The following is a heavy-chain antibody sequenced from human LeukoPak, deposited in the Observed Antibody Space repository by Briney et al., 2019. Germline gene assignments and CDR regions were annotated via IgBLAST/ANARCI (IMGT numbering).Heavy chain of an antibody. CDR3: ARGTPSPRLSLNQYYFDY. D-gene: IGHD2-21*02. V-gene: IGHV1-69*01. J-gene: IGHJ4*02. Sequence: GSSVKVSCKASGGTFSSYAISWVRQAPGQGLEWMGGIIPIFGTANYAQKFQGRVTITADESTSTAYMELNSLRSEDTAVYYCARGTPSPRLSLNQYYFDYWGQGTLVTVSS. CDR2: IIPIFGTA. CDR1: GGTFSSYA.